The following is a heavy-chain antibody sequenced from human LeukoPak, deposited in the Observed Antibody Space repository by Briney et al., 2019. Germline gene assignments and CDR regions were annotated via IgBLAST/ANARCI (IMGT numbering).Heavy chain of an antibody. D-gene: IGHD5-12*01. V-gene: IGHV4-30-2*01. J-gene: IGHJ4*02. CDR1: GGSISSGGYY. Sequence: PSETLSLTCTVSGGSISSGGYYWSWIRQPPGKGLEWIGYIYHSGSTYYNPSLKGRVTISVDRSKNQFSLKLSSVTAADTAVYYCARGAYSGYDFLDYWGQGTLVTVSS. CDR3: ARGAYSGYDFLDY. CDR2: IYHSGST.